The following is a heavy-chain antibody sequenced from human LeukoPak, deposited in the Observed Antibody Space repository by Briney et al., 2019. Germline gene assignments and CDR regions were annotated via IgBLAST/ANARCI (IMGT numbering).Heavy chain of an antibody. V-gene: IGHV4-31*03. D-gene: IGHD2-15*01. CDR3: ARVGWGYCSGGSCYSDY. J-gene: IGHJ4*02. Sequence: SETLSLTCTVSGGSISSGGYYWSWIRQHPGKGLEWIGYIYYSGSTYYNPSLKSRVTISVDTSKNQFSLKLSSVTAADTAVYYCARVGWGYCSGGSCYSDYWGQGALVTVSS. CDR1: GGSISSGGYY. CDR2: IYYSGST.